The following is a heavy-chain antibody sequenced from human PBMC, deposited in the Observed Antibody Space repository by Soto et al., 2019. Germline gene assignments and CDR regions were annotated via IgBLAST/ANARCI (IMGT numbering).Heavy chain of an antibody. CDR2: ISGSGSST. CDR3: AKLNTIFGVESYYYGMDV. J-gene: IGHJ6*02. D-gene: IGHD3-3*01. Sequence: VGSLRLSCASSGFTFRSYGMTWVRQTPGKGLEWASTISGSGSSTYYEDSVKGRFTISRDNSKNTLYLQMNSLRAEGTAVYYCAKLNTIFGVESYYYGMDVWGQGTTVTVS. CDR1: GFTFRSYG. V-gene: IGHV3-23*01.